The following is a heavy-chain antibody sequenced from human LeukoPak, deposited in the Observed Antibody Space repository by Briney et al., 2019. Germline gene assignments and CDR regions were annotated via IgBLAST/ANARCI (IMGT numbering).Heavy chain of an antibody. V-gene: IGHV4-31*03. CDR3: ASKDDYYFNY. CDR2: IYYIGST. Sequence: PSETLSLTCTVSGGSISSGDYYWSWIRQHPGKGLEWIGYIYYIGSTYYNPSLKSRVTISVDTSKNQLSLKLSSVTAADTAVYYCASKDDYYFNYWGQGTLVTVSS. J-gene: IGHJ4*02. D-gene: IGHD4/OR15-4a*01. CDR1: GGSISSGDYY.